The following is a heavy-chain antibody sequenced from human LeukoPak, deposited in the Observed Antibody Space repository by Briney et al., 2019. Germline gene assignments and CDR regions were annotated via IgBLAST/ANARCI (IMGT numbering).Heavy chain of an antibody. CDR2: INWSGDRI. Sequence: GGSLRLSCAASGFTFDDYAMHWVRQAPGKGLEWVSGINWSGDRIGYADSVKGRFTISRDNAKKSLYLQMNSLRVEDTALYYCARVNDYWSGELDYWGQGTLVTVSS. CDR3: ARVNDYWSGELDY. CDR1: GFTFDDYA. V-gene: IGHV3-9*01. J-gene: IGHJ4*02. D-gene: IGHD3-3*01.